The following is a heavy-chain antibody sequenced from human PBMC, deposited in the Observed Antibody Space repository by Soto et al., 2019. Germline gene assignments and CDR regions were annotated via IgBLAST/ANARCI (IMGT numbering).Heavy chain of an antibody. CDR2: IIPIFGTA. V-gene: IGHV1-69*13. CDR1: GGTFSSYA. J-gene: IGHJ6*02. Sequence: GASVKVSCKASGGTFSSYAISWVRQAPGQGLEWMGGIIPIFGTANYAQKFQGRVTITADESTSTAYMELSSLRSEDTAVYYCARELLSVEMATITGIHYYYYYGMDVWGQGTTVTVSS. CDR3: ARELLSVEMATITGIHYYYYYGMDV. D-gene: IGHD5-12*01.